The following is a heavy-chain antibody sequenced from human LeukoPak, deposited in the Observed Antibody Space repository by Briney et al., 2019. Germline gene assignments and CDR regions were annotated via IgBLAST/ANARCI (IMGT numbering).Heavy chain of an antibody. J-gene: IGHJ3*02. CDR2: IYTGGST. Sequence: GGSLRLSCAASGFTLSDNYMSWVRQAPGKGLEWVSLIYTGGSTDYADSVKGRFTISRDNSKNTLYLQMNSLRAEDTAVYYCARENTMIRGVPRGFDIWGQGTMVTVSS. CDR3: ARENTMIRGVPRGFDI. D-gene: IGHD3-10*01. V-gene: IGHV3-66*01. CDR1: GFTLSDNY.